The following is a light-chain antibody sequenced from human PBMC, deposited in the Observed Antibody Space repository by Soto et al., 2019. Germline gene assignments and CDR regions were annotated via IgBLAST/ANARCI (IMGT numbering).Light chain of an antibody. CDR1: QSVSSSY. CDR2: GAS. Sequence: EIVLTQSPGTLSLSPGERATLSCRASQSVSSSYLAWYQQKPGQAPRLLIYGASSRATGIPDRFSGSESGTDFTLTISRLEPEDLSVYYCQQYGSSLFTFGPGTKVDIK. J-gene: IGKJ3*01. CDR3: QQYGSSLFT. V-gene: IGKV3-20*01.